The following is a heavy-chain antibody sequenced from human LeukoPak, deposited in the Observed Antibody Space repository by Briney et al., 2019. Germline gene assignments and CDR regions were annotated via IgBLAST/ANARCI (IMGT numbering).Heavy chain of an antibody. J-gene: IGHJ5*02. V-gene: IGHV5-10-1*01. Sequence: GESLKISCKGSGYSFTSYWISWVRQMPGKGLEWMGRIDPSDSYTNYSPSFQGHVTISADKSISTAYLQWSSLKASDTAMNYCARRPKGNYCSSTSCYYGWFDPWGQGTLVTVSS. CDR2: IDPSDSYT. D-gene: IGHD2-2*01. CDR3: ARRPKGNYCSSTSCYYGWFDP. CDR1: GYSFTSYW.